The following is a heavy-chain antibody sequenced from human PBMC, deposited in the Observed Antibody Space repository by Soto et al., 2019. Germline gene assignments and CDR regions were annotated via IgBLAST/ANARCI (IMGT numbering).Heavy chain of an antibody. D-gene: IGHD3-16*02. J-gene: IGHJ4*02. Sequence: GGSLRLSCAASGFTFSSYGMHWVRQAPGKGLEWVAVISYDGSNKYYADSVKGRFTISRDNSKNTLYLQMNSLRAEDTAVYYCAKDAYLGELSKPFYFDYWGQGTLVTVSS. CDR1: GFTFSSYG. CDR3: AKDAYLGELSKPFYFDY. CDR2: ISYDGSNK. V-gene: IGHV3-30*18.